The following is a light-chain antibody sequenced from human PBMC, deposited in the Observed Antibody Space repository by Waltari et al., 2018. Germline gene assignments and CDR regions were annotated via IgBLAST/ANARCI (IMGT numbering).Light chain of an antibody. J-gene: IGKJ3*01. Sequence: DIQMTQSPSSVSASVGDKVTFTCRASHGITKWLPWYQQKPGRAPKLLISGASTLHSGVSPRFTGSGSGTEFTLTISDLQPEDVAIYYCQQANSFPITFGPGTRVDLK. CDR3: QQANSFPIT. V-gene: IGKV1-12*01. CDR1: HGITKW. CDR2: GAS.